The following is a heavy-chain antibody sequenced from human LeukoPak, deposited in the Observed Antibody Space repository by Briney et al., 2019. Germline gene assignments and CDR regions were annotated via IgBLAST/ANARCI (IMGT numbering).Heavy chain of an antibody. CDR3: ARETLGYCSGGSCYPFDY. CDR2: ISAYNGNT. J-gene: IGHJ4*02. CDR1: GYTFTSYG. D-gene: IGHD2-15*01. V-gene: IGHV1-18*01. Sequence: ASVKVSCKASGYTFTSYGISWVRQAPGQGLEWMGWISAYNGNTNYAQKLQGRVTMTTDTSTSTAYMELRSLRSDDTAVYYCARETLGYCSGGSCYPFDYWGQGTLVTVSS.